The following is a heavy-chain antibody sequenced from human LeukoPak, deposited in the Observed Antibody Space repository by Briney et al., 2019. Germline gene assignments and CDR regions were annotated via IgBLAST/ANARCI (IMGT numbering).Heavy chain of an antibody. V-gene: IGHV3-11*01. D-gene: IGHD3-10*01. CDR1: GFTFSDYY. J-gene: IGHJ4*02. CDR2: ISSSGSTI. Sequence: GGSLRLSCAASGFTFSDYYMSWIRQAPGKGLEWVSYISSSGSTIYYADSVKGRFTISRDNAKDSLYLQMNSLRAEDTAVYYCARDSHPGITMVRGVPDYWGQGTLVTVSS. CDR3: ARDSHPGITMVRGVPDY.